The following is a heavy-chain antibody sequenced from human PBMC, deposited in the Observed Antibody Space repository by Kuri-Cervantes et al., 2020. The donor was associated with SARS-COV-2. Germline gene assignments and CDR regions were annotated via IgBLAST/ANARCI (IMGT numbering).Heavy chain of an antibody. CDR3: ARDPGGTS. D-gene: IGHD3-16*01. V-gene: IGHV3-30-3*01. Sequence: GESLKISCAASGFSFSGYWMSWVRQAPGKGLEWVAVISYDGSNKYYADSVKGRFTISRDNSKNTLYLQMNSLRAEDTAVYYCARDPGGTSWGQGTLVTVSS. CDR1: GFSFSGYW. CDR2: ISYDGSNK. J-gene: IGHJ4*02.